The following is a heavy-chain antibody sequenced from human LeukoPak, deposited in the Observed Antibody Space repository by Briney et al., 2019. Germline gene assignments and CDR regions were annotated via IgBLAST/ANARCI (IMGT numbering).Heavy chain of an antibody. Sequence: GGSLRLSCAASGFTFDNYAMHWVRQAPGKGLEWVSGISWNSGSIGYADSVKGRFTISRDNAKNSLYLQMNSLRAEDTALYYCAKSQTGSYDRNYFDYWGQGTLVTVSS. V-gene: IGHV3-9*01. J-gene: IGHJ4*02. CDR3: AKSQTGSYDRNYFDY. CDR2: ISWNSGSI. D-gene: IGHD3-10*01. CDR1: GFTFDNYA.